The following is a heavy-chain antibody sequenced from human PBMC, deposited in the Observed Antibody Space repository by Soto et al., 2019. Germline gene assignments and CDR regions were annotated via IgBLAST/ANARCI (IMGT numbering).Heavy chain of an antibody. D-gene: IGHD3-10*01. V-gene: IGHV3-11*01. J-gene: IGHJ4*02. Sequence: PGGSLRLSCAASGFRFSDHYMTWIRQAPGKGLEWVSKLSSSGATMYYADSVKGRFTVSRDNAQNSLYLQMNGLRAEDTAVYYCAGDPYYYGSAFWGQGTLVTVSS. CDR2: LSSSGATM. CDR1: GFRFSDHY. CDR3: AGDPYYYGSAF.